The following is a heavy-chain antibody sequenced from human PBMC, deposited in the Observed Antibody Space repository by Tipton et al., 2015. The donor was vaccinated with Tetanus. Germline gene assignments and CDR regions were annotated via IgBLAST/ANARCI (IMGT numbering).Heavy chain of an antibody. CDR3: AILPKHWLAPRGAP. V-gene: IGHV4-30-2*01. J-gene: IGHJ5*02. CDR2: INYSGGS. Sequence: TLSLTCTVSGGSFTSDNSYWSWIRKPPGKGLEWIGYINYSGGSYYSPSLKSRVSISVDGSNNQFSLDLNSVTAADTAVYYCAILPKHWLAPRGAPWGQGILVTVSS. CDR1: GGSFTSDNSY. D-gene: IGHD6-19*01.